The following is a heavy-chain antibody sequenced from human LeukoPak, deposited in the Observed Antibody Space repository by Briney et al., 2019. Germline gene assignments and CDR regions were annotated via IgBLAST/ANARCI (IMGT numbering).Heavy chain of an antibody. CDR3: ARGAATVDY. CDR1: GGSISGYY. V-gene: IGHV4-34*01. Sequence: SETLSLTCTVSGGSISGYYWSWIRQSPGKGLEWIGEINHSGSTNYNPSFKSRVIISVDTSKNRFSLRLSSVTAADTAVYYCARGAATVDYWGQGTLVTVSP. D-gene: IGHD1-26*01. J-gene: IGHJ4*02. CDR2: INHSGST.